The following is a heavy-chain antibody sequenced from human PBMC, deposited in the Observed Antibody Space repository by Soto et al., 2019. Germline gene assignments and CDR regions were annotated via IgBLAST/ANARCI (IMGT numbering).Heavy chain of an antibody. CDR3: ARDSLVGYSLGGDLTLKTGTTRGPYNWFDP. Sequence: GGSLRLSCAASGFTFSSYGMHWVRQAPGKGLEWVAVIWYDGSNKYYADSVKGRFTISRDNSKNTLYLQMNSLRAEDTAVYYCARDSLVGYSLGGDLTLKTGTTRGPYNWFDPWGQGTLVTVSS. D-gene: IGHD1-1*01. J-gene: IGHJ5*02. CDR2: IWYDGSNK. CDR1: GFTFSSYG. V-gene: IGHV3-33*01.